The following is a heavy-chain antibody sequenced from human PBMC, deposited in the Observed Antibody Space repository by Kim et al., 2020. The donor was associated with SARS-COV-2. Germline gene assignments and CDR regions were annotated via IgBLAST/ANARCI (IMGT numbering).Heavy chain of an antibody. CDR2: ICGGGGNY. CDR1: GFTVDSYY. D-gene: IGHD3-16*01. J-gene: IGHJ6*03. CDR3: AARGVGLGDYYYMYD. Sequence: GGSLRLSCVASGFTVDSYYMTWVRQAPGKGLEWVSVICGGGGNYFDAYAVSGRFTTTGNNSNKTLLLLKSMRAEEETVLYCAARGVGLGDYYYMYD. V-gene: IGHV3-23*01.